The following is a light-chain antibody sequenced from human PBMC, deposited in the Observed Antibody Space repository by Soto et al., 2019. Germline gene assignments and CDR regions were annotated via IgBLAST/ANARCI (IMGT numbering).Light chain of an antibody. V-gene: IGKV3-15*01. Sequence: EAVMTQSPATLSVSPGERATLSCGAIQSVRSYVAWYQQKPGQAPRLLMYGASTRATGVPTRFSGSGSGTVFTLTISSLQSEDFAVYFCQHYNNWPPQFTFGGGTKVDIK. J-gene: IGKJ4*01. CDR1: QSVRSY. CDR3: QHYNNWPPQFT. CDR2: GAS.